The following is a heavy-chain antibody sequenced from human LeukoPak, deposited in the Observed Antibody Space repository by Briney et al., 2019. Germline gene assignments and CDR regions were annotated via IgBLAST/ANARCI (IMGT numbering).Heavy chain of an antibody. D-gene: IGHD4-17*01. CDR3: ARGRHGTVTTLGAFDI. J-gene: IGHJ3*02. CDR2: INHSGST. Sequence: PSETLSLTCAVYGGSFSGYYWSWIRQPPGKGLEWIGEINHSGSTNYNPSLKSRVTTSVDTSKNQFSLKLSSVTAADTAVYYCARGRHGTVTTLGAFDIWGQGTMVTVSS. V-gene: IGHV4-34*01. CDR1: GGSFSGYY.